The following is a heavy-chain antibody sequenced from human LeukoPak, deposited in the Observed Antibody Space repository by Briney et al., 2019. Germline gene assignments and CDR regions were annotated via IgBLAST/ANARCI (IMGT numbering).Heavy chain of an antibody. CDR3: ARVPPHYYGSGMAGPPNPSYGMDV. CDR1: GYTFTSYG. Sequence: ASVTVSCKASGYTFTSYGISWVRQAPGQGLEWMGWISAYNRNTNYAQKLQGRVTMTTDTSTSTAYMELRSLRSDDTAVYYCARVPPHYYGSGMAGPPNPSYGMDVWGQGTTVTVSS. V-gene: IGHV1-18*01. D-gene: IGHD3-10*01. J-gene: IGHJ6*02. CDR2: ISAYNRNT.